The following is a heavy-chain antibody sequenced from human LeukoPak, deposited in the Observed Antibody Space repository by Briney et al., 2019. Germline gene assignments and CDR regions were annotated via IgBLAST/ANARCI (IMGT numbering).Heavy chain of an antibody. J-gene: IGHJ3*02. Sequence: GGSLRLSCTASGFTFGDYAMSWFRQAPGKGLEWVGFIRSKAYGGTTEYAASVKGRFTISRDDSKSIAYLQMNSLKTEDTAVYYCTRDFSRPPHMVRGVSGAFDIWGQGTMVTVSS. V-gene: IGHV3-49*03. CDR1: GFTFGDYA. CDR2: IRSKAYGGTT. D-gene: IGHD3-10*01. CDR3: TRDFSRPPHMVRGVSGAFDI.